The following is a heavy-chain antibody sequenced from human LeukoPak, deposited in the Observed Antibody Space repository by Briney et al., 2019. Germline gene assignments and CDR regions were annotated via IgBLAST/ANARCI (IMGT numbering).Heavy chain of an antibody. CDR3: AREGAVANFDY. V-gene: IGHV1-18*01. CDR2: ISAYNGNT. J-gene: IGHJ4*02. CDR1: GYTFTSYD. Sequence: ASVKVSFKASGYTFTSYDINWVRQATGQGLEWMGWISAYNGNTNYAQKLQGRVTMTTDTSTSTAYMELRSLRSDDTAVYYCAREGAVANFDYWGQGTLVTVSS. D-gene: IGHD6-19*01.